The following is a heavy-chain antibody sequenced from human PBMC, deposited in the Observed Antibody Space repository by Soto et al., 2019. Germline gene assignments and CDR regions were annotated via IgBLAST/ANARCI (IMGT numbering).Heavy chain of an antibody. J-gene: IGHJ3*02. V-gene: IGHV1-58*02. CDR3: AALLQSAGYASWFDAFDI. D-gene: IGHD2-15*01. CDR2: IVVGSGNT. Sequence: QMQLVQSGPEVKKPGTSVKVSCKASGFTFTSSAMQWVRQARGQRLEWIGWIVVGSGNTNYAQKFQERVTITRDMSTSTAYMELSSLRSEDTAVYYCAALLQSAGYASWFDAFDIWGQGTMVTVSS. CDR1: GFTFTSSA.